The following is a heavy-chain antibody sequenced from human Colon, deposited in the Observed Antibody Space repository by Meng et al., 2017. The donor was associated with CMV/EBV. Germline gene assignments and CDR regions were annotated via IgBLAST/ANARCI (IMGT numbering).Heavy chain of an antibody. J-gene: IGHJ5*02. CDR2: IRFDGSAE. CDR1: FIFSRYG. D-gene: IGHD6-13*01. CDR3: AKDAGISAVGKGWIDP. Sequence: FIFSRYGMHWVRQDPGKGLEWVTFIRFDGSAEYYADSVKGRFSISRDNAKNTVYLQMNSLRPEDSAVYYCAKDAGISAVGKGWIDPWGQGTMVTVSS. V-gene: IGHV3-30*02.